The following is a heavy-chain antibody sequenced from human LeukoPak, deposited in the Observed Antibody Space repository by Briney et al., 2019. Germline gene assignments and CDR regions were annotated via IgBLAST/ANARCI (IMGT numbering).Heavy chain of an antibody. CDR1: GFTFSSYS. D-gene: IGHD2-15*01. V-gene: IGHV3-48*04. Sequence: GGSLRLSCAASGFTFSSYSMNWVRQAPGKGLEWVSYISSSSTIYYADSVKGRFTISRDNAKNSLYLQMNSLRAEDTAVYYCASIVVVAARETDFDYWGQGTLVTVSS. J-gene: IGHJ4*02. CDR3: ASIVVVAARETDFDY. CDR2: ISSSSTI.